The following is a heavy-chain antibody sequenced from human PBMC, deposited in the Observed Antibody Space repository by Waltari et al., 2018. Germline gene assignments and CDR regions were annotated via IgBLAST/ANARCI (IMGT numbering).Heavy chain of an antibody. CDR1: GFPFRIFD. CDR2: LSGSGGST. CDR3: AKGPARGYTYGFWDY. J-gene: IGHJ4*02. V-gene: IGHV3-23*01. Sequence: EWQLLELGGGLVRPGGSRRVSWAGSGFPFRIFDVSWVRQAPGQGLEWVSGLSGSGGSTKYADSVKGRFTISRDNSNNTLYLEISSLRAEDTAVYYCAKGPARGYTYGFWDYWGQGTLVTVSS. D-gene: IGHD5-18*01.